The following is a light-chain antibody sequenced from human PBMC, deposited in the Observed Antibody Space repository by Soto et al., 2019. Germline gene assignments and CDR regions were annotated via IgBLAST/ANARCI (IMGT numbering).Light chain of an antibody. V-gene: IGLV2-8*01. CDR2: EVT. J-gene: IGLJ1*01. CDR1: SSDVDIYNY. CDR3: SSYAGSNTLV. Sequence: QSALTQPPSASGSPGQSVTISCTGTSSDVDIYNYVSWYQQHPGKAPKLIIYEVTKRPSGVPDRFSGSKSGNTASLTVSGLQTEDEAEYCCSSYAGSNTLVFGTGTKLTVL.